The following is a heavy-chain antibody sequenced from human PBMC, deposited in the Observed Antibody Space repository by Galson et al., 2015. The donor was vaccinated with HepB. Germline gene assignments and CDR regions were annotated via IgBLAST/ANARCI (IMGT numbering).Heavy chain of an antibody. Sequence: SLRLSCAASGFTFSSYAMHWVRQAPGKGLEWVAVISYDGSNKYYADPVKGRFTISRDNSKNTLYLQMNSLRAEGTAVYYCASATKWLQLDYWGQGTLVTVSS. V-gene: IGHV3-30*04. CDR1: GFTFSSYA. CDR3: ASATKWLQLDY. CDR2: ISYDGSNK. J-gene: IGHJ4*02. D-gene: IGHD5-24*01.